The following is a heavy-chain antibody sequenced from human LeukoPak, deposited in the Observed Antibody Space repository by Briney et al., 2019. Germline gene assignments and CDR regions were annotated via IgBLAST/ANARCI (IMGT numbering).Heavy chain of an antibody. CDR2: IYPGDSDT. CDR1: GYSFTSYW. J-gene: IGHJ3*02. D-gene: IGHD5-24*01. V-gene: IGHV5-51*01. CDR3: ALTDARRDGYNQDDAFDI. Sequence: ESLKISRKGSGYSFTSYWIGWVRQMPGKGLEWMGIIYPGDSDTRYSPSFQGQVTISADKSISTAYLQWSSLKASDTAMYYCALTDARRDGYNQDDAFDIWGQGTMVTVSS.